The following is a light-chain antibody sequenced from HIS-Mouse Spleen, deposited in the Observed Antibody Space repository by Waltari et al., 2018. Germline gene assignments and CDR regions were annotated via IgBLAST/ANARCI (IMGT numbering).Light chain of an antibody. J-gene: IGLJ2*01. CDR3: YSTDSSGNHRV. V-gene: IGLV3-10*01. CDR1: ALPKKY. Sequence: SYELTQPPSVSVSPGQTARTTCPGDALPKKYSYWYQQKTGQAPVLVIYEASKRPSGIPERFSGSSSGTMATLTISGAQVEDEADYYCYSTDSSGNHRVFGGGTKLTVL. CDR2: EAS.